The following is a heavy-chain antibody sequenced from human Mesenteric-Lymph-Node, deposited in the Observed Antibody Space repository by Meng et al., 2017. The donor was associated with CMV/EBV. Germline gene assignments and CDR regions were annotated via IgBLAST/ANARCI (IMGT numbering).Heavy chain of an antibody. J-gene: IGHJ4*02. D-gene: IGHD6-19*01. CDR1: GFTFSSYA. CDR3: ARVLGVAAPSDY. Sequence: GESLKISCAASGFTFSSYAMNWVRQAPGKGLEWVSSISTASSYKYYADSVKGRFTISKDNSKNTVYLQMNSLRAEDSALYYCARVLGVAAPSDYWGQGTLVTVSS. CDR2: ISTASSYK. V-gene: IGHV3-21*04.